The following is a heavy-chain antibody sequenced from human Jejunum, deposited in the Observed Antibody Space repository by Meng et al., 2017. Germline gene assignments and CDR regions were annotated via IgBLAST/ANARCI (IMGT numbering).Heavy chain of an antibody. D-gene: IGHD1-14*01. Sequence: QAQLVESGGGVVQPGRSLGLSCGASGFTFTSHGFHWVRQAPGKGLEWVAVIWYDGSQKYYADSVRDRFTVSRDDSKNTVYLQMNSLRAEDTSLYYCVRDGNHFLDYWGQGTLVTVSS. CDR1: GFTFTSHG. V-gene: IGHV3-33*01. CDR2: IWYDGSQK. CDR3: VRDGNHFLDY. J-gene: IGHJ4*02.